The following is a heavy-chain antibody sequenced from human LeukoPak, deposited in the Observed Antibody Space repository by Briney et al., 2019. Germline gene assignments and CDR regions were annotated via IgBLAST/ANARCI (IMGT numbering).Heavy chain of an antibody. V-gene: IGHV3-30*02. D-gene: IGHD2-8*02. CDR3: ANLVDN. CDR2: IRGDGSDQ. Sequence: PGGSLRLSCAASGFTFSSYWMSWVRQAPGKGLEWVAFIRGDGSDQYYEDSVKGRFTISRDNSKNTLFLQMNSLRFEDTALYYCANLVDNWGQGTLVTVSS. J-gene: IGHJ4*02. CDR1: GFTFSSYW.